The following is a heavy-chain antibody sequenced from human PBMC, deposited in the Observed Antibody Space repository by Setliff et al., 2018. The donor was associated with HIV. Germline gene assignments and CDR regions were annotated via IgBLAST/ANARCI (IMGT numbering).Heavy chain of an antibody. CDR3: ARRGDSSGYYDAFDV. Sequence: ETLSLTCTVSGGSVSTSSYSWGWIRQPPEKGLEWIGEIYYTGNTNYNPSLKSRVSISVDKSKNQFSLKLNSVTAADTAMYYCARRGDSSGYYDAFDVWGQGTKVTVSS. J-gene: IGHJ3*01. D-gene: IGHD3-22*01. CDR2: IYYTGNT. CDR1: GGSVSTSSYS. V-gene: IGHV4-39*07.